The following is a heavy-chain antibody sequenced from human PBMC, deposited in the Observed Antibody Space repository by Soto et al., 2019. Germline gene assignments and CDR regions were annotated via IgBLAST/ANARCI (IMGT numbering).Heavy chain of an antibody. J-gene: IGHJ4*02. CDR3: ATALGCSSTSCTLDY. Sequence: VQLVQSGAEVKKPGSSVKVSCKASGGTFGSYAFSWVRQAPGQGLEWMGGIIPVSGAAHYAQKFQGRVTITADESTSTACMELSSLSSQDTAVYYCATALGCSSTSCTLDYWGQGTRVSVSS. V-gene: IGHV1-69*01. CDR1: GGTFGSYA. CDR2: IIPVSGAA. D-gene: IGHD2-2*01.